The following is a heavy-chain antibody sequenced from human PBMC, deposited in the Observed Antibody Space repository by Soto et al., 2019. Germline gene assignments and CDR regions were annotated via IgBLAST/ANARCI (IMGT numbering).Heavy chain of an antibody. CDR2: IIPIFGTA. CDR1: GGTFSSYA. D-gene: IGHD3-16*02. J-gene: IGHJ4*02. Sequence: QVQLVQSGAEVKKPGSSVKVSCKASGGTFSSYAISWVRQAPGQGLEWMGGIIPIFGTANYAQKFQGRVTITADESTSTAYMELSSLRSEDTAVYYCARGYYDYVWGSYRYLDYWGQGTLVTVSS. V-gene: IGHV1-69*01. CDR3: ARGYYDYVWGSYRYLDY.